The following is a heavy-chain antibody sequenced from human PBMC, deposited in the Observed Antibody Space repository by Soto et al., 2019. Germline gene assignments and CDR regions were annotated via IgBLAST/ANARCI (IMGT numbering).Heavy chain of an antibody. CDR1: GFSLSTSGVG. J-gene: IGHJ4*02. Sequence: QITLKESGPTVVKPTQTLTLTCTFSGFSLSTSGVGLGWIRQPPGKALEWLALIYWDDDKRYSPSLKSRLTITKDTSKNQVVLTMTKMDPVDTATYYCARHMTTDGYFDNRGQGTLVTVCS. CDR3: ARHMTTDGYFDN. CDR2: IYWDDDK. V-gene: IGHV2-5*02. D-gene: IGHD4-17*01.